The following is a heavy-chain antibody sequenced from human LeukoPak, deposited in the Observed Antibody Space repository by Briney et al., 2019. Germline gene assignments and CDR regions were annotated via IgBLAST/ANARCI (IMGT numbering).Heavy chain of an antibody. CDR3: ARTGMTYYYDSSGYYYDY. V-gene: IGHV1-8*01. J-gene: IGHJ4*02. CDR1: GYTFTSYD. D-gene: IGHD3-22*01. CDR2: MNPNSGNT. Sequence: ASVKVSCKASGYTFTSYDINWVRQATGQGLEWMGWMNPNSGNTGYAQKFQGRVTMTRNTSISTAYMELSSLRSEDTAVYYCARTGMTYYYDSSGYYYDYWGQGTLVTVFS.